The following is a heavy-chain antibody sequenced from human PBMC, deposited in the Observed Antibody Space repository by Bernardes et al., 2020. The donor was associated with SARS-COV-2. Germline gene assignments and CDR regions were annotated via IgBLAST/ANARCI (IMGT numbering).Heavy chain of an antibody. J-gene: IGHJ6*02. CDR1: GFTVSSNY. D-gene: IGHD6-13*01. Sequence: GGSLRLSCAASGFTVSSNYMSWVRQAPGKGLEWVSVIYSGGSTYYADSVKGRFTISRDNSKNTLYLQMNSLRAEDTAVYYCARGAYSSSWYRESYYGMDVGGQGTTVTVSS. CDR3: ARGAYSSSWYRESYYGMDV. CDR2: IYSGGST. V-gene: IGHV3-53*01.